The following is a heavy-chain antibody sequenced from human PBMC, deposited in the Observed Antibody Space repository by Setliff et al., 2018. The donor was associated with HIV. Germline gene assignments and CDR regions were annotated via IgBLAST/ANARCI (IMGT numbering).Heavy chain of an antibody. CDR3: ARGIGPLPNWENFYYSMDV. Sequence: ASETLSLTCTVSGDSISSSGHYWGWLRQSPGKGLEWIGSIYYSGSTYSNPSLKSRVTISADTSKNQISLKLNSVTAADTAVYYCARGIGPLPNWENFYYSMDVWGKGTTVTVSS. V-gene: IGHV4-39*01. CDR1: GDSISSSGHY. J-gene: IGHJ6*03. CDR2: IYYSGST. D-gene: IGHD1-26*01.